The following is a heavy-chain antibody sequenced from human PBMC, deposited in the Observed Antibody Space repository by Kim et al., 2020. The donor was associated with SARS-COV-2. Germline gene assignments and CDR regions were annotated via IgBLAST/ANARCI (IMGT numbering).Heavy chain of an antibody. J-gene: IGHJ4*02. D-gene: IGHD3-22*01. Sequence: GGSLRLSCAASGFTFSSYSMNWVRQAPGKGLEWVSSISSSSSYIYYADSVKGRFTISRDNAKNSLYLQMNSLRAEDTAVYYCATRDYYDSSGYYYFPAYWGQGTLVTVSS. CDR2: ISSSSSYI. CDR3: ATRDYYDSSGYYYFPAY. V-gene: IGHV3-21*01. CDR1: GFTFSSYS.